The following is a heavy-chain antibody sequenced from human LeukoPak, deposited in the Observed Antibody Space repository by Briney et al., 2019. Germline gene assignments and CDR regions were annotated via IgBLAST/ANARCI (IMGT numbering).Heavy chain of an antibody. V-gene: IGHV3-7*01. CDR3: ARDPGDY. Sequence: GGSLRLSCAASGFTFSNYWMSWVRQAPGKGLEWVASIKQDGNDKFYVDSVKGRFTISRDNAKNSLYLQMNSLRAEDTAVYYCARDPGDYWGQGTLVTVSS. J-gene: IGHJ4*02. CDR1: GFTFSNYW. CDR2: IKQDGNDK. D-gene: IGHD3-10*01.